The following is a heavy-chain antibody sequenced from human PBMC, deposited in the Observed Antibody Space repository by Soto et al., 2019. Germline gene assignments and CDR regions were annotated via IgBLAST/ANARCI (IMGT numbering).Heavy chain of an antibody. CDR1: GGSISSYY. J-gene: IGHJ6*02. CDR3: ARDCSGGSCYPGYYYYGMDV. V-gene: IGHV4-59*01. D-gene: IGHD2-15*01. CDR2: IYYSGST. Sequence: TSETLSLTCTVSGGSISSYYWSWIRQPPGKGLEWIGYIYYSGSTNYNPSLKSRVTISVDTSKNQFSLKLSSVTAADTAVYYCARDCSGGSCYPGYYYYGMDVWGQGTTVTVSS.